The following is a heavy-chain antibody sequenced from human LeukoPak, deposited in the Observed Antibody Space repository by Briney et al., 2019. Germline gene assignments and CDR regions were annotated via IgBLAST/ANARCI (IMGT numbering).Heavy chain of an antibody. D-gene: IGHD1-7*01. Sequence: GRSLRLSCAASGFTFSDYAMHWVRQAPGKGLEWVAVISKDGSDKYYPGSVRGRFTISRDNSKNTIYRQIDSLRAEGTAIYYCARDYWWNYDYWGQGTLVTVSS. CDR2: ISKDGSDK. CDR1: GFTFSDYA. CDR3: ARDYWWNYDY. V-gene: IGHV3-30-3*01. J-gene: IGHJ4*02.